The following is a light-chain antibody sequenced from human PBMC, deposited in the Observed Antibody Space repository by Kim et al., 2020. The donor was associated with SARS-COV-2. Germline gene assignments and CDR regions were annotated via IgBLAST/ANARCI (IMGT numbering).Light chain of an antibody. Sequence: EIVLTQSPGTLSLSPGERATLSCRASQSVASNYLAWYQQKPGQAPRLLIYGASSRATDIPDRFSGSGSGTDFPITISRVEPEDFAVYYCQQYGRTPRTFGQGTKLEI. CDR1: QSVASNY. CDR2: GAS. CDR3: QQYGRTPRT. V-gene: IGKV3-20*01. J-gene: IGKJ2*01.